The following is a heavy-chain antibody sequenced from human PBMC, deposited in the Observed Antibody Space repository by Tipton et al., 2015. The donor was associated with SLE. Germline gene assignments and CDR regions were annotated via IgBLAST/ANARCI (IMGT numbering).Heavy chain of an antibody. CDR1: GFTFSSYW. J-gene: IGHJ3*02. Sequence: SLRLSCAASGFTFSSYWMHWVRQAPGKGLVWVSRINSDGSSTSYADSVKGRFTISRDNAKNTLYLQMNSLRAEDTAVYYCASPSVVVLAADHDAFDIGGQGTMVPVSS. D-gene: IGHD2-2*01. CDR3: ASPSVVVLAADHDAFDI. CDR2: INSDGSST. V-gene: IGHV3-74*01.